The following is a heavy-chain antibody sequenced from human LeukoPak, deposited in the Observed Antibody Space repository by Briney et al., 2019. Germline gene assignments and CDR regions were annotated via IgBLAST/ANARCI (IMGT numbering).Heavy chain of an antibody. D-gene: IGHD6-6*01. CDR3: ARQSTAAYSMDFNY. V-gene: IGHV3-30*04. CDR1: GFPLSSYA. Sequence: GGSLRLSCAVSGFPLSSYAMSWVRQAPGKGLEWLAFITSDGYNKYYTDPVKGRFTISRDNSDNTLYLQMNSLRPEDTAVYYCARQSTAAYSMDFNYWGQGTLVTVSS. J-gene: IGHJ4*02. CDR2: ITSDGYNK.